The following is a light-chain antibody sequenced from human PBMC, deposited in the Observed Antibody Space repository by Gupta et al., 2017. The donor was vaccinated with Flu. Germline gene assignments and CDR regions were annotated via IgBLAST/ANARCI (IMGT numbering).Light chain of an antibody. V-gene: IGLV1-51*02. J-gene: IGLJ1*01. Sequence: VTISCSGSRSNIGNNYVSWYQQLPGTAPKLLIYANNKRPSGIPDRFSASKSGTSATLGITGLQTGDEADYYCATWDSSLSAYVFGTETKVRVL. CDR2: ANN. CDR3: ATWDSSLSAYV. CDR1: RSNIGNNY.